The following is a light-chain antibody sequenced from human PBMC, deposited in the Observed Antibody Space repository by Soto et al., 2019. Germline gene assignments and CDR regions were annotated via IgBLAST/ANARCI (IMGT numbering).Light chain of an antibody. V-gene: IGKV3-20*01. CDR3: QEDGCSGT. CDR2: GAT. J-gene: IGKJ1*01. Sequence: EIVWTQSPGTPSLSPRERATLSCRASQSLTSNYLAWYQQNPGQAPSLLIYGATRAATGTPDMFGGGWCATDFTPTISRLEPEDFVVYYWQEDGCSGTVGQGTKVAIK. CDR1: QSLTSNY.